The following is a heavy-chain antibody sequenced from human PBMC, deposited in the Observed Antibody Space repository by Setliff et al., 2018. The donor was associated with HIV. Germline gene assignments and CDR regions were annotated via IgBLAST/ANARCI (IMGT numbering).Heavy chain of an antibody. CDR2: IYHSGNT. CDR1: GDSISSDFY. Sequence: SETLSLTCTVSGDSISSDFYRGWIRQPTGKGLEWIASIYHSGNTYYMPSLQSRFTISVDMSKNQFSLQLNSEPPADTAVYYCARAPPGFQNDAFDVWGQGTMVTFSS. CDR3: ARAPPGFQNDAFDV. J-gene: IGHJ3*01. V-gene: IGHV4-38-2*02. D-gene: IGHD2-21*01.